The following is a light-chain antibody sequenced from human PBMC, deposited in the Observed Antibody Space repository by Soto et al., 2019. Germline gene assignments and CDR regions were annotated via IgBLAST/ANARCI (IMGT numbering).Light chain of an antibody. V-gene: IGKV3-15*01. CDR3: KQYKEWPPFT. J-gene: IGKJ5*01. Sequence: EIVMTQSPATLSVSPGERATLSCRASQSVRSNVAWYQQKPGQAPRLLILGASTRATGIPARFSGSGSGTEFTLSISSLQSEDFAVYYCKQYKEWPPFTFGQGTRLEIK. CDR2: GAS. CDR1: QSVRSN.